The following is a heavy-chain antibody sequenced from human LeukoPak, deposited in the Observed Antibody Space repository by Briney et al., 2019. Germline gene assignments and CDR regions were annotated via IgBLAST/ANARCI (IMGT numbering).Heavy chain of an antibody. CDR1: GFTFISYA. CDR2: ISYDGSNK. D-gene: IGHD6-13*01. CDR3: ANTYSSSWYPLFDS. V-gene: IGHV3-30-3*01. J-gene: IGHJ4*02. Sequence: PGRCLRLSCAASGFTFISYAMHWVRQAPGKGLEWVAVISYDGSNKYYADSVKGRFTISRDNSKNTLYLQMNSLRAEDTAVYYCANTYSSSWYPLFDSWDQGTLVTVSS.